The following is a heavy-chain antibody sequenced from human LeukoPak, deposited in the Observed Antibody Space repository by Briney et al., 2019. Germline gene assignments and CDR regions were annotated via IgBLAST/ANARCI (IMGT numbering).Heavy chain of an antibody. V-gene: IGHV1-18*01. CDR2: ISAYNGNT. D-gene: IGHD2-2*01. Sequence: GASVKVSCKASGYTFTSYGISWVRQAPGQGLEWMGWISAYNGNTNYAQKLQGRVTMTTDTSTSTAYMELRSLRSDDTAVYYCARGTDCSSTGCPYYYYYYGMDVWGQGTTVTVSS. J-gene: IGHJ6*02. CDR3: ARGTDCSSTGCPYYYYYYGMDV. CDR1: GYTFTSYG.